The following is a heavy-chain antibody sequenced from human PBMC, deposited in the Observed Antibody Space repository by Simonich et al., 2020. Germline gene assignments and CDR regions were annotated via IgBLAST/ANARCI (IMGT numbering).Heavy chain of an antibody. CDR1: GYTFTGYY. Sequence: QVQLVQSGAEVKKPGASVKVSCKASGYTFTGYYMHWVRQAPGQGLEWMGWKNPNSGGTNYAQRFQGRVTMTEDTSTDTAYMELSSLRSEDTAVYYCATGNLPTTQGGVFDYWGQGTLVTVSS. D-gene: IGHD5-12*01. V-gene: IGHV1-2*02. CDR3: ATGNLPTTQGGVFDY. CDR2: KNPNSGGT. J-gene: IGHJ4*02.